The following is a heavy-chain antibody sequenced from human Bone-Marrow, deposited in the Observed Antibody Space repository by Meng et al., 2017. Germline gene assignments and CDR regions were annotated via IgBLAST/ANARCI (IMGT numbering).Heavy chain of an antibody. CDR3: ARDLRNKAAATVVGFDP. D-gene: IGHD6-13*01. Sequence: GSLRLSCTVSGCSVSSGSYYWSWIRQPPGKGLEWIGYIYYSGSTNYNPSLKSRVTISVDTSKNQFSLKLSSVTAADTAVYYCARDLRNKAAATVVGFDPWGQGTLVTVSS. V-gene: IGHV4-61*01. CDR1: GCSVSSGSYY. CDR2: IYYSGST. J-gene: IGHJ5*02.